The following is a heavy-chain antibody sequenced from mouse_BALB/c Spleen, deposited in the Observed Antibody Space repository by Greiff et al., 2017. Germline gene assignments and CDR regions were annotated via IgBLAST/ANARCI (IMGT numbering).Heavy chain of an antibody. CDR1: GFAFSSYD. V-gene: IGHV5-12-1*01. Sequence: EVKLMESGGGLVKPGGSLKLSCAASGFAFSSYDMSWVRQTPEKRLEWVAYISSGGGSTYYPDTVKGRFTISRDNAKNTLYLQMSSLKSEDTAMYYCARHDSSGYYAMDYWGQGTSVTVSS. CDR2: ISSGGGST. J-gene: IGHJ4*01. D-gene: IGHD3-2*01. CDR3: ARHDSSGYYAMDY.